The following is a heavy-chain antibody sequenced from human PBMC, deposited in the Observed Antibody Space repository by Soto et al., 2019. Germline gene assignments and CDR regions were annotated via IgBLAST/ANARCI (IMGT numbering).Heavy chain of an antibody. CDR1: GFRFSSYA. D-gene: IGHD5-18*01. V-gene: IGHV3-30*04. Sequence: QVQLVESGGGVVQPGRSMRLSCAASGFRFSSYAMHWVRQAPVKGLEWVAVISYDGRNQDYADSVKGRFTISRDNSKNILYLQMNSLRAEDTAVYYCARDLADGAYNYGSHFNYWGQGTQVTVSS. CDR3: ARDLADGAYNYGSHFNY. CDR2: ISYDGRNQ. J-gene: IGHJ4*02.